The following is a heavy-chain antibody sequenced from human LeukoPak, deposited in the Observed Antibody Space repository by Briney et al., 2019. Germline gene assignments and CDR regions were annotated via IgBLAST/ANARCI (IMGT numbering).Heavy chain of an antibody. J-gene: IGHJ4*02. CDR2: INPNSGGT. Sequence: ASVKVPCKASGYTFTGYYMHWVRQAPGQGLEWMGWINPNSGGTNYAQKFQGRVTMTRDTSISTAYMELSRLRSDDTAVYYCAREGSHCSSTSCPFDYWGQGTLVTVSS. V-gene: IGHV1-2*02. CDR3: AREGSHCSSTSCPFDY. D-gene: IGHD2-2*01. CDR1: GYTFTGYY.